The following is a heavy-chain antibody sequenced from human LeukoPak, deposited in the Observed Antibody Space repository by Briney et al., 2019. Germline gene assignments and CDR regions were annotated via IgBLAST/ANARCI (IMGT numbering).Heavy chain of an antibody. V-gene: IGHV3-23*01. CDR2: INSGSGTT. Sequence: GGSLRLSCAASGFAFSRYEMNWVRQAPGKGLEGVSAINSGSGTTYAESVRGRFTISRHNSRSTLYLQMNTLRVEDTAVYFCARGSAGAGSYRPFDQWGQGTLVTVSS. D-gene: IGHD3-10*01. CDR3: ARGSAGAGSYRPFDQ. CDR1: GFAFSRYE. J-gene: IGHJ4*02.